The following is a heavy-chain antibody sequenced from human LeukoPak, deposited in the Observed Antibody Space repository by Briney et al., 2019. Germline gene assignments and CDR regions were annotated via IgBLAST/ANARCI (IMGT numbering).Heavy chain of an antibody. J-gene: IGHJ4*02. CDR3: ATYRQVMLLFES. CDR1: GFTFSSFA. V-gene: IGHV3-23*01. Sequence: PGGSLRLSCAASGFTFSSFAMIWVRQPPGKGLEWVSSIFPTSREIHYADSVRGRFTISRDNSKSTLSLQMNSLRAEDTAIYYCATYRQVMLLFESWGQGTLVTVSS. D-gene: IGHD5-18*01. CDR2: IFPTSREI.